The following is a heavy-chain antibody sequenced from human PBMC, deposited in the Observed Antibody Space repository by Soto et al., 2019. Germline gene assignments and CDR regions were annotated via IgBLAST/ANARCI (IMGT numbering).Heavy chain of an antibody. CDR1: GGTFSSYA. Sequence: QVQLVQSGAEVKKPGSSVKVSCKAPGGTFSSYAIIWVRQAPGQGLEWMGGIIPIFGTAKYAQKFQGRVTITADESTSTGCMELSSLRSEDTAVYYCARSQGGSSSLDIYYYYYYGMDVWGQGTTVTVSS. CDR3: ARSQGGSSSLDIYYYYYYGMDV. V-gene: IGHV1-69*01. D-gene: IGHD2-15*01. J-gene: IGHJ6*02. CDR2: IIPIFGTA.